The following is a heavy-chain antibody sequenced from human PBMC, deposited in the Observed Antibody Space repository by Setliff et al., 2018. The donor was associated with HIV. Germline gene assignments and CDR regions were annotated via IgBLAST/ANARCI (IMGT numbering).Heavy chain of an antibody. Sequence: SVKVSCKASGGTFNNLAISWARQAPGQGLEWMGEFIPFFGTTNYAQKFQGRVSFTADASTNTAYMELSSLRSEDTAVFYCGRGKHYSSGSPPLYDSWGQGTLVTVSS. CDR2: FIPFFGTT. D-gene: IGHD3-10*01. J-gene: IGHJ4*02. CDR3: GRGKHYSSGSPPLYDS. CDR1: GGTFNNLA. V-gene: IGHV1-69*13.